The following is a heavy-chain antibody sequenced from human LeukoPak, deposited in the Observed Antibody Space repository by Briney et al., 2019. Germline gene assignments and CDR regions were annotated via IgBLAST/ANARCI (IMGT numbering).Heavy chain of an antibody. Sequence: SETLSLTCTVSGNSISSCYWSWIRQPAGKGLEWIGRIYTSGSTNYNPSLKSRVTMSVDTSKNQFSLNLSSVTAADTAFYYCARETTGLARYFDYWGQGTLVTVSS. CDR1: GNSISSCY. CDR3: ARETTGLARYFDY. CDR2: IYTSGST. J-gene: IGHJ4*02. V-gene: IGHV4-4*07. D-gene: IGHD4-11*01.